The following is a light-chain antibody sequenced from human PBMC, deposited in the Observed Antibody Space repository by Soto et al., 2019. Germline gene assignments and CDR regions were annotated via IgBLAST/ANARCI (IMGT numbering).Light chain of an antibody. CDR1: SSDVGGYNY. CDR2: EVS. V-gene: IGLV2-8*01. CDR3: SSYAGSNNLV. Sequence: QSVRTQPPSVSGSPGQSVTISCTGTSSDVGGYNYVSWYQQHPGKAPKLMIYEVSKRPSGVPDRFSGSKSGNTASLTVSGLQAEDESDYYCSSYAGSNNLVFGGGTKLTLL. J-gene: IGLJ3*02.